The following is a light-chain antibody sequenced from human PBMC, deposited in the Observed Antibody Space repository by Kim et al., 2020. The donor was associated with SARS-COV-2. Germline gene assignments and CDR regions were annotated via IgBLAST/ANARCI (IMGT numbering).Light chain of an antibody. CDR3: NSRDSSGNHAV. CDR1: SLRSYY. J-gene: IGLJ2*01. Sequence: ALGQTVRITCQGDSLRSYYASWYQQKPGQAPVLVIYDNNNRPSGIPDRFSGSRSGNTASLTITGAQAEDEAAYYCNSRDSSGNHAVFGGGTQLTVL. V-gene: IGLV3-19*01. CDR2: DNN.